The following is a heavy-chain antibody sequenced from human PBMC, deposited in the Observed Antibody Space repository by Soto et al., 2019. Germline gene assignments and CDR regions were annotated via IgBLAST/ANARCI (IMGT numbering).Heavy chain of an antibody. CDR2: IYYSGST. J-gene: IGHJ4*02. Sequence: SETLSLTCTVSGGSISSSSYYWGWIRQPPGKGLEWIGSIYYSGSTYYNPSLKSRVTISVDTSKNQFSLKLSSVTAADTAVYYCARSIAARPIYYFDYWGQGTLVTVSS. D-gene: IGHD6-6*01. CDR3: ARSIAARPIYYFDY. V-gene: IGHV4-39*01. CDR1: GGSISSSSYY.